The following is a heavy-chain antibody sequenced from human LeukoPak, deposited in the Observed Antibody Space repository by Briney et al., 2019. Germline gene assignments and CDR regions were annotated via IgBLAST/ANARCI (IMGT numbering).Heavy chain of an antibody. J-gene: IGHJ2*01. CDR3: ARLISADWYFDL. V-gene: IGHV3-13*01. Sequence: GGSLRLSCAASGFTFSSYDMHWVRQATGKGLEWVSAIGTAGDTYYPGSVKGRFTISRENAKNFLYLQMNSLRAGDTAVYYCARLISADWYFDLWGRGTLVTVSS. CDR1: GFTFSSYD. CDR2: IGTAGDT. D-gene: IGHD2-2*01.